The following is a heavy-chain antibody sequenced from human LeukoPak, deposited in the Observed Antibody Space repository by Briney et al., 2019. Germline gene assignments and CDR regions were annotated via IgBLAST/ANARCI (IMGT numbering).Heavy chain of an antibody. J-gene: IGHJ6*02. V-gene: IGHV3-7*01. CDR1: GFTFSSSW. CDR3: ARDYFYGLDV. Sequence: GGSLRLSCVASGFTFSSSWMSWVRPDPGGGLEFVANMNPDESTKNYVDSVKGRFTISRDNAKNTLYLQMNSLRAEDTAVYYCARDYFYGLDVCGPGTTVTVSS. CDR2: MNPDESTK.